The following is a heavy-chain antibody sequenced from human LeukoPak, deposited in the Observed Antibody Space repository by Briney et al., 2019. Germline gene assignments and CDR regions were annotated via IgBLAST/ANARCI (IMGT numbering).Heavy chain of an antibody. J-gene: IGHJ4*02. V-gene: IGHV1-69*13. CDR1: GGTFSSYA. Sequence: SVKVSCKASGGTFSSYAISWVRQAPGQGLEWMGGIIPIFGTANYAQKFQGRVTITADESTSTAYMELSSLRSEDTAVYYCARMYSSSWYVNYFDYWGQGALVTVSS. CDR2: IIPIFGTA. CDR3: ARMYSSSWYVNYFDY. D-gene: IGHD6-13*01.